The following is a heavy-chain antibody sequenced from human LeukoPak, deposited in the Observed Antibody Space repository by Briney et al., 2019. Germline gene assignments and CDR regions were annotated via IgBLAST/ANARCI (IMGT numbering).Heavy chain of an antibody. CDR2: IFQSGSA. CDR3: ARDKSSSWHNWFDP. V-gene: IGHV4-4*02. Sequence: PSETLSLTCAVSGGSISSVTWWSWVRQPPGKGLEWVGEIFQSGSANYNPSLKSRVTMSADTSKNQFSLKLSSVTAADTAVYYCARDKSSSWHNWFDPWGQGPLVTVSS. D-gene: IGHD6-13*01. J-gene: IGHJ5*02. CDR1: GGSISSVTW.